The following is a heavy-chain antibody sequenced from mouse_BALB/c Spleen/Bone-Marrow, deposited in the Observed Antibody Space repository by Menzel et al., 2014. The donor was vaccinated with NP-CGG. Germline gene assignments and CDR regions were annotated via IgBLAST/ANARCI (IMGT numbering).Heavy chain of an antibody. D-gene: IGHD2-14*01. CDR3: ARSIEYRPLTY. Sequence: EVQLQQSGPELEKPGASVKISCKASGYSFTGYNMNWVKQTNGKSLEWIGNIDPYYGGITYNQKFKDKATLTVDKSSSTAYMQLKSLTAEDSAVYYCARSIEYRPLTYLGQGTLVTVSA. J-gene: IGHJ3*01. CDR1: GYSFTGYN. V-gene: IGHV1-39*01. CDR2: IDPYYGGI.